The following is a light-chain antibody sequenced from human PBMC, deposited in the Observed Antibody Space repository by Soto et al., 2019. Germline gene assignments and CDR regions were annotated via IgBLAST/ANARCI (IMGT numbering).Light chain of an antibody. CDR1: QSVSSN. V-gene: IGKV3-15*01. CDR2: GAS. Sequence: EIVMTQSPAILSVSPGETATLSCWASQSVSSNLAWYQQRPGQAPRLLIFGASNTATAFPARIGGSGSGTEFTLTISILQSEDFAVYYCQQYYDWPRTFGQGTKV. CDR3: QQYYDWPRT. J-gene: IGKJ1*01.